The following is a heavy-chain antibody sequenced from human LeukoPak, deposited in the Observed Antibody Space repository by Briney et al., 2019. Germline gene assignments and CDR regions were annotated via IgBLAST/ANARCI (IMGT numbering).Heavy chain of an antibody. V-gene: IGHV1-2*06. CDR2: INPNSGGT. D-gene: IGHD2-2*01. CDR3: ARALAVVQAAIPRGFGY. Sequence: ASVKVSCKASGYTFTGYYMHWVRQAPGQGLEWMGRINPNSGGTNYAQKFQGRVTMTRDTSISTAYMELSRLRSDDTAVYYCARALAVVQAAIPRGFGYWGQGTLVTVSS. J-gene: IGHJ4*02. CDR1: GYTFTGYY.